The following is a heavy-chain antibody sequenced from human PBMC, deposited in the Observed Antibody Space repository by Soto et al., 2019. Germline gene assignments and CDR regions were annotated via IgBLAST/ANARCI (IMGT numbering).Heavy chain of an antibody. CDR1: GGSISSYY. J-gene: IGHJ6*03. CDR3: ARRSGYGGTSYYYYMDV. CDR2: IYYSGST. D-gene: IGHD5-12*01. V-gene: IGHV4-59*08. Sequence: SETLSLTCTVSGGSISSYYWSWIRQPPGKGLEWIGYIYYSGSTNYNPSLKSRVTISVDTSKNQFSLKLSSVTAADTAVYYCARRSGYGGTSYYYYMDVWGQGTTVTVPS.